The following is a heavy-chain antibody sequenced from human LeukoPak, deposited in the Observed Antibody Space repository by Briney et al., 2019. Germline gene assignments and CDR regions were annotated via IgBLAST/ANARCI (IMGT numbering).Heavy chain of an antibody. D-gene: IGHD2-2*02. CDR2: ISWNSGSI. Sequence: GRSLRLSCAASGFTFDDYAMHWVRQAPGKGLEWVSGISWNSGSIGYADSVKGRFTISRDNAKNSLYLQMNSLRAEDTALYYCAKGGRGCSSTSCYNYYMDVWGKGTTVTVSS. CDR1: GFTFDDYA. CDR3: AKGGRGCSSTSCYNYYMDV. V-gene: IGHV3-9*01. J-gene: IGHJ6*03.